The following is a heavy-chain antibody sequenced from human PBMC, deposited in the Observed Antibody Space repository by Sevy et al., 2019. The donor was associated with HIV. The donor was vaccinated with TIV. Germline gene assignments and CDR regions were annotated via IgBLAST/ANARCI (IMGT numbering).Heavy chain of an antibody. CDR1: GFATGFTFSSFA. D-gene: IGHD3-9*01. J-gene: IGHJ6*02. CDR2: INGRGGST. CDR3: ARPTPRIAPSSAAFFDSWGHGTLVTVSSDV. V-gene: IGHV3-23*01. Sequence: GGSLRLSCAASGFATGFTFSSFAMSWVRQLPGKGLEWVSTINGRGGSTYYADSVKGRFTLSRDNSNNALFLQMDSLTPEDTALYYCARPTPRIAPSSAAFFDSWGHGTLVTVSSDVWGQGTTVTVSS.